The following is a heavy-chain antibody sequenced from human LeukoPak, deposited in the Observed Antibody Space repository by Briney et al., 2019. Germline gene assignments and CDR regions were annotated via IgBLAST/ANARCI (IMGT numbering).Heavy chain of an antibody. CDR1: GGSFSGYY. J-gene: IGHJ5*02. Sequence: SETLSLTCAVYGGSFSGYYWSWIRQPPGRGLEWIGEINHSGSTNYNPSLKSRVTISVDTSKNQFSLKLSSVTAADTAVYYCARDRQTWIQLWSSGGAGFDPWGQGTLVTVSS. CDR2: INHSGST. V-gene: IGHV4-34*01. D-gene: IGHD5-18*01. CDR3: ARDRQTWIQLWSSGGAGFDP.